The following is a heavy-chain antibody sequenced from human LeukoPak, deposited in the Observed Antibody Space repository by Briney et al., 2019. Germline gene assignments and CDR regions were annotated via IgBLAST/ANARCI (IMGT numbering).Heavy chain of an antibody. V-gene: IGHV3-48*01. CDR1: GFTFSSYS. J-gene: IGHJ4*02. D-gene: IGHD6-6*01. Sequence: PGGSLRLSCAASGFTFSSYSMNWVRQAPGKGLEWVSYISSSSSTIYYADSVKGRFTISRDNSKSTLYLQMNSLRAEDTAVYYCANGDAGRPSEGLDYWGRGTLVTVSS. CDR3: ANGDAGRPSEGLDY. CDR2: ISSSSSTI.